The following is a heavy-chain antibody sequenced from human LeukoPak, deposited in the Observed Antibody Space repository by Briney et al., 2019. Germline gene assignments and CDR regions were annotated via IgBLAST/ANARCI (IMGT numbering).Heavy chain of an antibody. V-gene: IGHV4-39*01. CDR3: ASRRVYYMDV. CDR1: GGSISSSSYY. J-gene: IGHJ6*03. CDR2: IYYSGST. Sequence: PSETLSLTCTVSGGSISSSSYYWGWIRQPPGKGLEWIGSIYYSGSTYYNPSLKSRVTISVDTSKNQFSLKLSSVAAADTAVYYCASRRVYYMDVWGKGTTVTVSS.